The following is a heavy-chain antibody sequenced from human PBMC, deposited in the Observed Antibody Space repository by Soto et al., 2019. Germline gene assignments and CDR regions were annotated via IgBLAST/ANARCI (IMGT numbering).Heavy chain of an antibody. D-gene: IGHD6-19*01. CDR1: GFTFSNHW. V-gene: IGHV3-7*05. J-gene: IGHJ4*02. CDR3: ARDRGISSGWYYFDY. CDR2: VKQDGSEI. Sequence: EVHLVESGGGLVQSGGSLRLSCAASGFTFSNHWMTWVRQAPGKGLEWVASVKQDGSEIYYGDSVKGRFTISRDNAKNSLFLQLNSLRAEDTAVYLCARDRGISSGWYYFDYWGQGTLVTVSS.